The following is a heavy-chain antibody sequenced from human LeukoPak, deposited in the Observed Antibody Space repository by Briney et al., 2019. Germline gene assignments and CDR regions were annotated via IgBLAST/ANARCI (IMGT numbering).Heavy chain of an antibody. D-gene: IGHD3-22*01. Sequence: ASVKVSCKASGYTFTSYYMHWVRQAPGQGLEWMGIINPSGGSTSYAQKFQGRVTMTRDTSTSTVYMELSSLRSEDTAVYYCAREGVPYHDSSGPKYWGQGTLVTVSS. V-gene: IGHV1-46*01. CDR1: GYTFTSYY. CDR2: INPSGGST. CDR3: AREGVPYHDSSGPKY. J-gene: IGHJ4*02.